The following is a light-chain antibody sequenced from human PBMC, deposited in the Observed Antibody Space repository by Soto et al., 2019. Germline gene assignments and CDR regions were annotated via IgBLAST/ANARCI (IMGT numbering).Light chain of an antibody. CDR1: QGISRW. V-gene: IGKV1D-12*01. CDR2: AAS. J-gene: IGKJ4*01. Sequence: DIQMTQSPTSVSASVGDRATITCRASQGISRWLVCYQQKPGKAPNLLIYAASRLQIGVPSRFSGSGSGTDFTLTISSLQPGDFATYYCQQSNSFPHTFGGGTKVEIK. CDR3: QQSNSFPHT.